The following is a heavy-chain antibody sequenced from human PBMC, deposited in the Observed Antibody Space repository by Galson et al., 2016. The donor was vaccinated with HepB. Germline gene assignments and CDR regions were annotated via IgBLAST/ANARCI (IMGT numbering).Heavy chain of an antibody. CDR3: ARDMFGEYDQ. J-gene: IGHJ4*02. D-gene: IGHD3-10*02. V-gene: IGHV3-74*01. CDR1: GFTLSNYW. Sequence: SLRLSCAASGFTLSNYWVHWVRQSPGKGLVWVSRMNPDGTTINYGDSVRGRFTISRGSAKNTVYLQMNSLRVEDTAMYYCARDMFGEYDQWGQGTLVTVSS. CDR2: MNPDGTTI.